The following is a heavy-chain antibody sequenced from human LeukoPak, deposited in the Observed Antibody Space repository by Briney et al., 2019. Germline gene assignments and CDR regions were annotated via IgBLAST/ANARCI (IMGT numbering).Heavy chain of an antibody. V-gene: IGHV1-2*02. CDR3: ARHLSYEFDY. J-gene: IGHJ4*02. Sequence: ASVKVSCKASGYTFSGHYIHWVRQAPGQGLEWMGWINPDSGGTNYAKKFQARVTMTRDTSISTAYLELFRLRSDDTAVYYCARHLSYEFDYWGQGTLVTVSS. CDR2: INPDSGGT. CDR1: GYTFSGHY. D-gene: IGHD5-12*01.